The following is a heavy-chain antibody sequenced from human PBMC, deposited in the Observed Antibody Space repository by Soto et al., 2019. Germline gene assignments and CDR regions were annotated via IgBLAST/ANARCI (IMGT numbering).Heavy chain of an antibody. V-gene: IGHV4-34*01. D-gene: IGHD2-8*02. CDR1: GGSISGYY. CDR2: INHSGST. Sequence: SETLSLTCTISGGSISGYYWTWIRQPPGTGLEWIGEINHSGSTNYNPSLKSRVTITVDTSKNQFSLKLTSVTAADTAVYYCTKEKITGLFDYGGQGPLVTVSS. J-gene: IGHJ4*02. CDR3: TKEKITGLFDY.